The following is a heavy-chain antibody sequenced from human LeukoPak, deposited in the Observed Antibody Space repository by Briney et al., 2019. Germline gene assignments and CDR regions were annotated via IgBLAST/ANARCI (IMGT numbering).Heavy chain of an antibody. J-gene: IGHJ6*03. V-gene: IGHV3-11*01. CDR3: AKDSHGDPYYMDV. CDR1: GFTFSDYY. CDR2: ISSGNTI. Sequence: GGSLTLSCAASGFTFSDYYMSWFRQAPGKGLEWVSYISSGNTIFYADSVKGRFTISRDNSKNCLYLQMNSLRTEDTALYYCAKDSHGDPYYMDVWGKGTTVTVSS. D-gene: IGHD4-17*01.